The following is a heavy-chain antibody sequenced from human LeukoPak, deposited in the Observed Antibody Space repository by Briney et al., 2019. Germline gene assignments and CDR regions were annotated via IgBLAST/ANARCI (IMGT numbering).Heavy chain of an antibody. V-gene: IGHV3-66*01. D-gene: IGHD1-7*01. CDR2: IYSCGST. Sequence: GGSLRLSCAASGFTFSDYYMTWIRQAPGKGLEWVSVIYSCGSTYYADSVKGRFTISRDNSKNTLYLQMNSLRAEDTAVYYCARAKYHWNYRWFDPWGQGTLVTVSS. CDR3: ARAKYHWNYRWFDP. CDR1: GFTFSDYY. J-gene: IGHJ5*02.